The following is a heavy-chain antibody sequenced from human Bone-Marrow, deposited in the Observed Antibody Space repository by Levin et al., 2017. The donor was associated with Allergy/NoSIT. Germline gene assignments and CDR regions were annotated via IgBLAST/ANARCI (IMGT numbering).Heavy chain of an antibody. CDR2: ISSSSSYT. J-gene: IGHJ5*02. V-gene: IGHV3-11*05. D-gene: IGHD1-26*01. CDR1: GFTFSDYY. Sequence: GESLKISCAASGFTFSDYYMSWIRQAPGKGLEWVSYISSSSSYTNYADSVKGRFTISRDNAKNSLYLQMNSLRAEDTAVYYCARGKLELRSWFDPWGQGTLVTVSS. CDR3: ARGKLELRSWFDP.